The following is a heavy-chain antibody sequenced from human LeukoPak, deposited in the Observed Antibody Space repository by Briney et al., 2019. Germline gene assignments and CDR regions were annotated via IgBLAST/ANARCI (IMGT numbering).Heavy chain of an antibody. Sequence: SETLSLTCAVYGGSFSGYYWSWIRQPPGKGLEWIGEINHSGSTNYNPSLKSRVTISVDTSKNQFSLKLSSVTAADTAVYYCARGFTTVAWFDPWSQGTLVTVSS. D-gene: IGHD4-23*01. CDR3: ARGFTTVAWFDP. J-gene: IGHJ5*02. V-gene: IGHV4-34*01. CDR2: INHSGST. CDR1: GGSFSGYY.